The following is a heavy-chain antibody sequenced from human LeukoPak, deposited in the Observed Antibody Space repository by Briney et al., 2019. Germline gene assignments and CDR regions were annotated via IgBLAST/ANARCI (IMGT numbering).Heavy chain of an antibody. J-gene: IGHJ6*03. Sequence: SETLSLTCTVAGGSISSGGYYWSWIRQHPGKGLEWIGYIYYSGSTYYNPSLKSRVTISVDTSKNQFSLKLSSVTAADTAVYYCARGGLYYYYMDVWGKGTTVTVSS. CDR3: ARGGLYYYYMDV. CDR2: IYYSGST. D-gene: IGHD3/OR15-3a*01. CDR1: GGSISSGGYY. V-gene: IGHV4-31*03.